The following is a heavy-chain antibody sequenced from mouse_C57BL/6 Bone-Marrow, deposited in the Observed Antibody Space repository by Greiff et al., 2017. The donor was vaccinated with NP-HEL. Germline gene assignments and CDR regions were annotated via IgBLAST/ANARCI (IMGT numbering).Heavy chain of an antibody. J-gene: IGHJ1*03. CDR2: IHPNSGST. V-gene: IGHV1-64*01. D-gene: IGHD1-1*01. CDR3: ANYGSSYVWYFDG. CDR1: GYTFTSYW. Sequence: QVQLQQPGAELVKPGASVKLSCKASGYTFTSYWMHWVKQRPGQGLEWIGMIHPNSGSTNYNEKFKSKATLTVDKSSSTAYMQLSSLTSEDSAVYYVANYGSSYVWYFDGWGTGTTVTVSS.